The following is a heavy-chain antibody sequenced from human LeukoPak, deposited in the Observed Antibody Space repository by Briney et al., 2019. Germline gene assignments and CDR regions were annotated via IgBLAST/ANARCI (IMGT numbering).Heavy chain of an antibody. Sequence: SETLSLTCAVYGGSFSGYYWSWIRQPPGKGLEWIGEINHSGSTNYNPSLKSRVTISVDTSKNQFSLKLSSVTAADTAVYYCARGPITMVRYGMDVWGQGTTVTVSS. J-gene: IGHJ6*02. V-gene: IGHV4-34*01. D-gene: IGHD3-10*01. CDR2: INHSGST. CDR3: ARGPITMVRYGMDV. CDR1: GGSFSGYY.